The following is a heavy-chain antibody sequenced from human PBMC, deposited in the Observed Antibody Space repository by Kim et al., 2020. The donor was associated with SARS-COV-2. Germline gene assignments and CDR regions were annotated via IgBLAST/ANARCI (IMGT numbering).Heavy chain of an antibody. CDR3: ARAVSAALLYYFDS. J-gene: IGHJ4*02. Sequence: YNPSLQSRLDISADTSKNQFFLKLTSVTAADTAVYFWARAVSAALLYYFDSWGQGVLVTVSS. V-gene: IGHV4-31*02. D-gene: IGHD2-21*01.